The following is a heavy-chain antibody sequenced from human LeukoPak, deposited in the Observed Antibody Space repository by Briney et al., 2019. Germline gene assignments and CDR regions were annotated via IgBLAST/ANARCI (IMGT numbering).Heavy chain of an antibody. J-gene: IGHJ4*02. Sequence: SVKVSCKASGGTFSSYAISWVRQAPGQGLEWMGRIIPILGIANYAQKFQGRVTITADKSTSTAYMELSSLRSEDTAVYYCARAVRGVSHYYFDYWGQGTPVTVSS. CDR2: IIPILGIA. CDR1: GGTFSSYA. CDR3: ARAVRGVSHYYFDY. D-gene: IGHD3-10*01. V-gene: IGHV1-69*04.